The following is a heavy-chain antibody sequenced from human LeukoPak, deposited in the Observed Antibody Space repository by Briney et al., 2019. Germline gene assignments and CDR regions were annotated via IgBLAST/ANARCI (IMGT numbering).Heavy chain of an antibody. CDR3: AKDRVSPGFNWFDP. CDR2: INDRGDNT. D-gene: IGHD2/OR15-2a*01. Sequence: GGSLGLSCAASGVIISSYAMSWVRQAPGKGLEWVSAINDRGDNTYYADFVKGRFTISRDNSKSTVYLQMNSLRTEDTAVYYCAKDRVSPGFNWFDPWGQGTLVTVSS. CDR1: GVIISSYA. V-gene: IGHV3-23*01. J-gene: IGHJ5*02.